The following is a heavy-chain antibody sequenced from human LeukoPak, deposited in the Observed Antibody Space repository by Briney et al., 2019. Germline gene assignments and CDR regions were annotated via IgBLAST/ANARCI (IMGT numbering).Heavy chain of an antibody. CDR1: GYTFTGYY. J-gene: IGHJ5*01. CDR3: TKDPTRDS. V-gene: IGHV1-2*02. CDR2: INPNSGDT. Sequence: ASVKVSCKASGYTFTGYYIYWVRQAPGQGLEWMGWINPNSGDTNYAQKFQGRVTMTRDTFISTAYMELSRLTSDDTAVYCCTKDPTRDSWGQGTLVTVSS.